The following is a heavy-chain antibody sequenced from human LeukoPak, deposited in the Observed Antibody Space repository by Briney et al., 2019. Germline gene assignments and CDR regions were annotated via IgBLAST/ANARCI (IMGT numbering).Heavy chain of an antibody. Sequence: ASVKVSCKASGYTFTGYYMHWVRQAPGQGLEWMGWINPNSGGTNYAQKFQGWVTMTRDTSISTAYMELSSLRSEDTAVYYCARAAYDFWSGYPSPMDVWGQGTTVTVSS. D-gene: IGHD3-3*01. CDR1: GYTFTGYY. CDR3: ARAAYDFWSGYPSPMDV. V-gene: IGHV1-2*04. CDR2: INPNSGGT. J-gene: IGHJ6*02.